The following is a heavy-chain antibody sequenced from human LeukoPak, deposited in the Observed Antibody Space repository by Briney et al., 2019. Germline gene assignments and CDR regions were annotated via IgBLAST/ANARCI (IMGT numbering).Heavy chain of an antibody. D-gene: IGHD5-18*01. J-gene: IGHJ3*02. Sequence: SETLSLTCTVSGGSTSSSSYYWSWIRQPPGKGLEWIGYIYYSGSTYSNPSLKSRVTISLDTSKNQFSLRLSSVTAADTAVYYCARRIGHSYGVTGAGAFDIWGQGTMVTVSS. CDR3: ARRIGHSYGVTGAGAFDI. V-gene: IGHV4-61*01. CDR1: GGSTSSSSYY. CDR2: IYYSGST.